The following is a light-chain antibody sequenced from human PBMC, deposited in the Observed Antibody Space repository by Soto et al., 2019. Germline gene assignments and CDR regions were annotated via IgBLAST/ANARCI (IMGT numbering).Light chain of an antibody. CDR1: QNISNF. CDR2: TAS. CDR3: QQSYNAPA. V-gene: IGKV1-39*01. Sequence: DIQMTQSPSSLSASVGDRVTNTCRASQNISNFLNWYQQKPGKAPNLLIYTASSLQSGVPSRFSGSGSGTDFTLTISSLQPEDFATYFCQQSYNAPAFGQGTKLEIK. J-gene: IGKJ2*01.